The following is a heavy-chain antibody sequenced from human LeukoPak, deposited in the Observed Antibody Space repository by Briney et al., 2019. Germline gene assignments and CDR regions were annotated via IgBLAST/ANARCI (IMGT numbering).Heavy chain of an antibody. Sequence: GGSLRLSCAASGLTFSSYGMHWVRQAPGKGLEWVAFIRYDGSNKYYADSVKGRFTISRDSSKNTLYLQMNSLRAEDTAVYYCAKRGDSLGYCSSTSCYYYYMDVWGKGTTVTVSS. CDR2: IRYDGSNK. CDR3: AKRGDSLGYCSSTSCYYYYMDV. J-gene: IGHJ6*03. CDR1: GLTFSSYG. V-gene: IGHV3-30*02. D-gene: IGHD2-2*01.